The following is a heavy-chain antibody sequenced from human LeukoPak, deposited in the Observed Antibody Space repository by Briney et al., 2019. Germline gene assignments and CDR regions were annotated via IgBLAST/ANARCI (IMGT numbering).Heavy chain of an antibody. J-gene: IGHJ4*02. CDR1: GYTFTSYW. D-gene: IGHD5-18*01. V-gene: IGHV5-51*01. CDR2: IDPSDSET. Sequence: GESLKISCKASGYTFTSYWIGWVRQMPGKGLEWMGIIDPSDSETRYTPSFQGQVTISADKSLTTAYLQWNSLKASDTAMYYCARQTAMGRSGDYWGQGTLVTVSS. CDR3: ARQTAMGRSGDY.